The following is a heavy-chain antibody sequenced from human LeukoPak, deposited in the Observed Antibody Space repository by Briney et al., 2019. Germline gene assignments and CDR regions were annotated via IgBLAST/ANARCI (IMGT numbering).Heavy chain of an antibody. CDR2: INHGGST. Sequence: PSETLSLTCAVYGGSFSGYYWSWIRQPPGKGLEWIGEINHGGSTNYNPSLKSRVTMSVDTSKNQFSLKLSSVTAADTAVYYCARDSGYRGAFDIWSQGTMVTVSS. V-gene: IGHV4-34*01. CDR3: ARDSGYRGAFDI. CDR1: GGSFSGYY. J-gene: IGHJ3*02. D-gene: IGHD3-22*01.